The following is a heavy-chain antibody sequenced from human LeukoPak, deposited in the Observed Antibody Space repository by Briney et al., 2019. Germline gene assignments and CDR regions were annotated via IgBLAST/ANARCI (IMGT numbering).Heavy chain of an antibody. CDR1: GFTVSSNY. CDR2: ISSSSSYI. V-gene: IGHV3-21*01. Sequence: GGSLRLSCAASGFTVSSNYMSWVRQAPGKGLEWVSSISSSSSYIYYADSVKGRFTISRDNAKNSLYLQMNSLRAEDTAVYYCARASRGDDFWSVTQDAFDIWGQGTMVTVSS. CDR3: ARASRGDDFWSVTQDAFDI. D-gene: IGHD3-3*01. J-gene: IGHJ3*02.